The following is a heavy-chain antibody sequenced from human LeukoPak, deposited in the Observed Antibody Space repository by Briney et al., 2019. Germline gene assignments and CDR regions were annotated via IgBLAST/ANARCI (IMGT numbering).Heavy chain of an antibody. Sequence: SESLSLTCTVAGGSISRYCWSWVRQPPGKGLEWIGYVYYSGSTNYNPSLKSRVTISVDTSKNQFSLKLSSVTAADTAVYYCARVGGYSYGNFDYWGQGTLVTVSS. CDR2: VYYSGST. CDR1: GGSISRYC. D-gene: IGHD5-18*01. V-gene: IGHV4-59*01. CDR3: ARVGGYSYGNFDY. J-gene: IGHJ4*02.